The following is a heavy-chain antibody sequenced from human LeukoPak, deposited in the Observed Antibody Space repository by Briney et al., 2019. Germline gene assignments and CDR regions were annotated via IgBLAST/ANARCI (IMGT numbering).Heavy chain of an antibody. CDR1: GYTFTGYY. V-gene: IGHV1-2*02. Sequence: ASVKVSCKASGYTFTGYYMRWVRQAPGQGLEWMGWINPNSGGTNFAQKFQGRVTMTRDTSISTAYMELSRLRSDDTAVYYCARDGDYIVVVPAAMNGFDPWGQGTLVTVSS. CDR2: INPNSGGT. CDR3: ARDGDYIVVVPAAMNGFDP. D-gene: IGHD2-2*01. J-gene: IGHJ5*02.